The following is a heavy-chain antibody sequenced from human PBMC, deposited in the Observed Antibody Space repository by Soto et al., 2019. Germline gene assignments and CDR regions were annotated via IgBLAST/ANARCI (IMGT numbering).Heavy chain of an antibody. CDR3: TRAYGAETFDF. CDR2: MNPNSGNT. CDR1: GYTFNNYD. V-gene: IGHV1-8*02. J-gene: IGHJ5*01. D-gene: IGHD3-10*01. Sequence: GASVKVSCKASGYTFNNYDIHWVRQAPGHGLEWMGWMNPNSGNTGYAQNFRSRVTMTQNTAIGTAYMELSSLRSDDTATFYCTRAYGAETFDFWGQGTRVTVSS.